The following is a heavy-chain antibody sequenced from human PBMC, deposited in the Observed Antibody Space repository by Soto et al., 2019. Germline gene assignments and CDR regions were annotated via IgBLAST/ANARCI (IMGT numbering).Heavy chain of an antibody. CDR1: GFTFSTYS. V-gene: IGHV3-30-3*01. J-gene: IGHJ6*02. CDR3: ARISSTHSYYGVDV. CDR2: ISYGGIKE. Sequence: GGSLRLSCAASGFTFSTYSMQWVRQAPGKGLEWVAIISYGGIKEYYADSVKGRFTISRDISKRTLFLEMTGLRVEDTAVYYCARISSTHSYYGVDVWGQGTTVTVSS.